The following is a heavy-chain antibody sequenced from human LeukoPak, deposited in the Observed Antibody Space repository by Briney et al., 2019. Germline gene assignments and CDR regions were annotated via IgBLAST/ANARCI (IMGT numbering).Heavy chain of an antibody. CDR1: GFSVSMKY. V-gene: IGHV3-53*01. CDR2: IFSGGTT. CDR3: ARFSGPGMQHYYYYMDV. J-gene: IGHJ6*03. Sequence: PGGSLRLSCAASGFSVSMKYMTWVRQAPGKGLEWVSVIFSGGTTYYADSVKGRFTVSRDNSKNMMYLQMNRLRAEDAAVYYCARFSGPGMQHYYYYMDVWGTGTTVTVSS. D-gene: IGHD3-10*01.